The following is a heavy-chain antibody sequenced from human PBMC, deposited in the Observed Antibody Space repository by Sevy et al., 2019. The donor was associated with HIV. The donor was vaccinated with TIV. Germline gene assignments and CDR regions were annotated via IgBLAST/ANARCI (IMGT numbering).Heavy chain of an antibody. CDR3: VGCGDKLLCHYFDP. D-gene: IGHD2-2*01. Sequence: GGSLRLSCVASGLTFKDYYMSWIRQAPGKGPEWISYISSSGNTIFYADPVKGRSTISRDNAENSLYLQMNNVRVEDTAMYYCVGCGDKLLCHYFDPWGQGTLVTVSS. V-gene: IGHV3-11*01. J-gene: IGHJ5*02. CDR1: GLTFKDYY. CDR2: ISSSGNTI.